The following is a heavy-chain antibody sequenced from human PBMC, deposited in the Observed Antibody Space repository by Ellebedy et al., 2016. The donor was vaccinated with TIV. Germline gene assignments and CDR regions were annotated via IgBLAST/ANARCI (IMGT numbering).Heavy chain of an antibody. J-gene: IGHJ1*01. V-gene: IGHV4-34*01. CDR1: GQSFSGYY. CDR2: IHPSGST. Sequence: SETLSLTXAVFGQSFSGYYWSWIRQSPGKGLEWIGEIHPSGSTSYNPSLKSRVTISVDTSKNQFSLKLSSVTAADTAVYYCARLVRFLEWLPGAEYFQHWGQGTLVTVSS. CDR3: ARLVRFLEWLPGAEYFQH. D-gene: IGHD3-3*01.